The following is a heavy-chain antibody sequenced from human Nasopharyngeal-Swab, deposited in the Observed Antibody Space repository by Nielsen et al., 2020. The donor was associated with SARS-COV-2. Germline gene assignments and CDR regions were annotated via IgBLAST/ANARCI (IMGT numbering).Heavy chain of an antibody. CDR1: GFTFSSYA. V-gene: IGHV3-23*01. CDR2: IGAAGNK. CDR3: ADPPFSEY. J-gene: IGHJ4*02. Sequence: GESLKISCAASGFTFSSYAMSWVRQAPGMGLEWVSVIGAAGNKIYADSVKGRFTISRDNSKSTLYLQMNSLRADDTALYYCADPPFSEYWGQGTLVTVSS.